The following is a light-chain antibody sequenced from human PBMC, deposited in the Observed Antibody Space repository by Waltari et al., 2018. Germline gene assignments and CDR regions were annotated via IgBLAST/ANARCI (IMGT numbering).Light chain of an antibody. CDR2: RNK. CDR1: SSNIGSNY. CDR3: AAWDDSLSGAV. V-gene: IGLV1-47*01. J-gene: IGLJ7*01. Sequence: QSVLTQPPSASGTPGQRVTISCSGSSSNIGSNYVYWYQQLPGTAPKLLIYRNKQRPSGVPSRFSGSKSGTSASLAISGLRSEDEADYYCAAWDDSLSGAVFGGGTQLTVL.